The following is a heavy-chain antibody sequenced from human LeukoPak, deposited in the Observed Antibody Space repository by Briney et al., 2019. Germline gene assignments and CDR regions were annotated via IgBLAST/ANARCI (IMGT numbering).Heavy chain of an antibody. D-gene: IGHD1-26*01. CDR2: IKQGGSEK. CDR3: ARGYSGTYRFGY. Sequence: GGSLRLSCAASGFTFSSYAMSWVRQAPGKGLEWVANIKQGGSEKYYVDSVKGRFTISRDNAKNSLYLQMNSLRAEDTAVYYCARGYSGTYRFGYWGQGTLVTVSS. CDR1: GFTFSSYA. V-gene: IGHV3-7*01. J-gene: IGHJ4*02.